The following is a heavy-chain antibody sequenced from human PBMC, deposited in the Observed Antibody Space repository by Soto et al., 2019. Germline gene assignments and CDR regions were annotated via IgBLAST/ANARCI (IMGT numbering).Heavy chain of an antibody. CDR3: ARSRYTSGWWTPPFDY. CDR1: GGSISSYY. V-gene: IGHV4-59*01. D-gene: IGHD6-19*01. J-gene: IGHJ4*02. Sequence: QVQLQESGPGLVKPSESLSLTCAVSGGSISSYYWSWIRQPPGKXLEWIGYIYYSGSTNYNPSLKSRVTISVDTSKNQFSLKLTSVTAADTAVYYCARSRYTSGWWTPPFDYWGQGTLVTVSS. CDR2: IYYSGST.